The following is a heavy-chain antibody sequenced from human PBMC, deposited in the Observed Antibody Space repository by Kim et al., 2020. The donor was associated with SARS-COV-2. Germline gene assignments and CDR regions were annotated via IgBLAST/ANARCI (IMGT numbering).Heavy chain of an antibody. CDR2: FDPEDGET. V-gene: IGHV1-24*01. CDR3: ATAAPIAVAGSYYYYYGM. D-gene: IGHD6-19*01. CDR1: GYTLTELS. J-gene: IGHJ6*01. Sequence: ASVKVSCKVSGYTLTELSMHWVRQAPGKGLEWMGGFDPEDGETIYAQKFQGRVTMTEETSTATAYMELSSLKSEDTAVYYCATAAPIAVAGSYYYYYGM.